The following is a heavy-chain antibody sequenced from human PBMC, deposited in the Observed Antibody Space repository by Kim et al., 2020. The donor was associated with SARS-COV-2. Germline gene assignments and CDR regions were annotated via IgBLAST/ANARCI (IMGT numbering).Heavy chain of an antibody. CDR1: GFTFSSYW. CDR2: INSDGSST. CDR3: ARGLTAMVYPPTSPLTPDY. Sequence: GGSLRLSCAASGFTFSSYWMHWVRQAPGKGLVWVSRINSDGSSTSYADSVKGRFTISRDNAKNTLYLQMNSLRAEETAVYYCARGLTAMVYPPTSPLTPDYWGQGTLVTVSS. D-gene: IGHD5-18*01. V-gene: IGHV3-74*01. J-gene: IGHJ4*02.